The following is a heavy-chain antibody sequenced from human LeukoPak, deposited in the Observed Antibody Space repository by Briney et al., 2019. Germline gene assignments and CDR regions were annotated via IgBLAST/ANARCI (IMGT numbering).Heavy chain of an antibody. V-gene: IGHV3-9*01. Sequence: GGSLRLSCAASGFTFDDYAMHWVRHAPGKGLEWVSGISWNSGSIGYADSVKGRFTISRDNAKNSLYLQMNSLRAEDTALYYCAKAGLGELFGFDYWGQGTLVTVSS. J-gene: IGHJ4*02. D-gene: IGHD3-10*01. CDR2: ISWNSGSI. CDR3: AKAGLGELFGFDY. CDR1: GFTFDDYA.